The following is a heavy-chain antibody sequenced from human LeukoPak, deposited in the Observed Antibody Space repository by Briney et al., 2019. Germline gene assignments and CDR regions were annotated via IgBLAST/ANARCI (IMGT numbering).Heavy chain of an antibody. CDR1: GGSISSTTYY. CDR3: AREVVVVVAALNWFDP. Sequence: SETLSLTCSVSGGSISSTTYYWGWIRQPPGKGLEWIGSVYYSGRTYYNPSLKSRVSISVDTSKNQFSLRLSSVTATDTAVYYCAREVVVVVAALNWFDPWGQGTQVTVSS. J-gene: IGHJ5*02. CDR2: VYYSGRT. D-gene: IGHD2-15*01. V-gene: IGHV4-39*07.